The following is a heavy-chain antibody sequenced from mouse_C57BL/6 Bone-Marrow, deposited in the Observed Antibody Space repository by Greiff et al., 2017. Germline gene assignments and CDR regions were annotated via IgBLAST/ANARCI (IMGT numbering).Heavy chain of an antibody. CDR2: IDPETGGT. Sequence: SGAELVRPGASVTLSCKASGYTFTDYEMHWVKQTPVHGLEWIGAIDPETGGTAYNQKFKGKAILTADKSSSTAYMELRSLTSEDSAVYYCTRQPFYDDDAMDYWGQGTSVTVSS. CDR3: TRQPFYDDDAMDY. J-gene: IGHJ4*01. D-gene: IGHD2-3*01. CDR1: GYTFTDYE. V-gene: IGHV1-15*01.